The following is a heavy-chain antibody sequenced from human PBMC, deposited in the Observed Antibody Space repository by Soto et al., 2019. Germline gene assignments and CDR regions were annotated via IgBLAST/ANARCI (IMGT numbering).Heavy chain of an antibody. D-gene: IGHD3-10*01. CDR3: ARDFVGGLIEYGASDI. V-gene: IGHV1-69*06. J-gene: IGHJ3*02. CDR2: IIPVFSTP. Sequence: QVQLVQSGAEVKKPGSSVKVSCKSSGSTFSSYGISWVRQAPGQGLEWLGGIIPVFSTPTYAQKFQGRVTITADKSTSTADMELSSLRSEDTAVYFCARDFVGGLIEYGASDICGQGTMGTVSS. CDR1: GSTFSSYG.